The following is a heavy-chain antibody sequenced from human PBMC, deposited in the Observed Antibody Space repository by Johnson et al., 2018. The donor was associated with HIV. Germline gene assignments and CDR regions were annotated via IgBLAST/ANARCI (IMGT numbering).Heavy chain of an antibody. CDR1: GFTFSSYA. D-gene: IGHD2-15*01. Sequence: QVQLVESGGGVVQPGRSLRLSCAASGFTFSSYAMHWVRQAPGKGLEWVAVISYDGSNKYYADSVKGRFTISRDNTKKSLYLQMNSLRAEDTALYYCARALRVVVVAATFDAFDIWGQGTMVTVSS. V-gene: IGHV3-30-3*01. CDR3: ARALRVVVVAATFDAFDI. CDR2: ISYDGSNK. J-gene: IGHJ3*02.